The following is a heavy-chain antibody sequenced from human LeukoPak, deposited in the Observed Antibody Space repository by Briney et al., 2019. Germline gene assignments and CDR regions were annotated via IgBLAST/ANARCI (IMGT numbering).Heavy chain of an antibody. V-gene: IGHV3-23*01. CDR3: AKGVVVAPDVTPFDY. J-gene: IGHJ4*02. D-gene: IGHD2-2*01. CDR1: GLTFNNYA. CDR2: ISGRGASK. Sequence: PGESLRLSCAVSGLTFNNYAMSWVRQAPGKGLEWVSGISGRGASKYYADSVKGRFTISRDNSKNTLYLQMNSLRAEDTAVYYCAKGVVVAPDVTPFDYWGQGTLVTVSS.